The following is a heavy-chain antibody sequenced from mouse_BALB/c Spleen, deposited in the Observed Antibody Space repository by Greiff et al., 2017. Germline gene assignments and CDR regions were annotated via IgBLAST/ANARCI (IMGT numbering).Heavy chain of an antibody. CDR2: ILPGSGST. Sequence: VKLQESGAELMKPGASVKISCKATGYTFSSYWIEWVKQRPGHGLEWIGEILPGSGSTNYNEKFKGKATFTADTSSNTAYMQLSSLTSEDSAVYYCARNDGYYAWFAYWGQGTLVTVSA. J-gene: IGHJ3*01. V-gene: IGHV1-9*01. CDR3: ARNDGYYAWFAY. D-gene: IGHD2-3*01. CDR1: GYTFSSYW.